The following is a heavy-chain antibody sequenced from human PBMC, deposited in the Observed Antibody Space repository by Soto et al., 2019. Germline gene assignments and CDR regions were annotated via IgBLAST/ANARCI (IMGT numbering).Heavy chain of an antibody. CDR2: IWYDGSNK. V-gene: IGHV3-33*01. D-gene: IGHD5-12*01. J-gene: IGHJ4*02. CDR1: GFTFSSYG. CDR3: ARDYTVEMATISNY. Sequence: QVQLVESGGGVVQPGRSLRLSCAASGFTFSSYGMHWVRQAPGKGLEWVAVIWYDGSNKYYADSVKGRFTISRDNSKNTLYLQMNSLTAEDTAVYYCARDYTVEMATISNYWGQGTLVTVSS.